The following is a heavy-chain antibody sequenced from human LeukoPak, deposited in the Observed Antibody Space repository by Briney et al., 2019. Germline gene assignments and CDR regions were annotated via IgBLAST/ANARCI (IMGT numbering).Heavy chain of an antibody. D-gene: IGHD2-15*01. J-gene: IGHJ5*02. V-gene: IGHV4-59*01. CDR2: SYNSGRT. Sequence: SETLSLTCTVSGGSISSNYWSWFRQPPGKGLEWIGDSYNSGRTDYNPSLKSRVTSSIDTSKNLFSLKLNSVTTADTAVYHCARKTTRGYCSGVSCYSWFDPWGQGTLVTVSS. CDR1: GGSISSNY. CDR3: ARKTTRGYCSGVSCYSWFDP.